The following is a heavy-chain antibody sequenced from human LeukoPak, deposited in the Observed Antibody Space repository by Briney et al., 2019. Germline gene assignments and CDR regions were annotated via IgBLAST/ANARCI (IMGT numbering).Heavy chain of an antibody. CDR2: IIPIFGTA. CDR1: GGTISSYA. J-gene: IGHJ1*01. CDR3: AGSSVTRVAEYFQH. Sequence: SVKVSCKASGGTISSYAISWVRQAPGQGLEWMGGIIPIFGTANYAQKFQGRVTITADESTSTAYMELSSLRSEDTAVYYCAGSSVTRVAEYFQHWGQGTLVTVSS. V-gene: IGHV1-69*13. D-gene: IGHD3-10*01.